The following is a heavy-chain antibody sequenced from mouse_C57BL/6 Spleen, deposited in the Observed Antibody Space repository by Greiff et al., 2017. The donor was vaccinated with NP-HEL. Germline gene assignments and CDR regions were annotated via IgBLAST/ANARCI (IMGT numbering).Heavy chain of an antibody. CDR2: IDPSDSET. D-gene: IGHD2-5*01. V-gene: IGHV1-52*01. Sequence: VQLQQPGAELVKPGASVKLSCKASGYTFTSYWMHWVKQRPIQGLEWIGNIDPSDSETHYNQKFKDKATLTVDKSSSTAYMQLSSLTSEDSAVYYCACYSNPYAMDYWGQGTSVTVSS. J-gene: IGHJ4*01. CDR3: ACYSNPYAMDY. CDR1: GYTFTSYW.